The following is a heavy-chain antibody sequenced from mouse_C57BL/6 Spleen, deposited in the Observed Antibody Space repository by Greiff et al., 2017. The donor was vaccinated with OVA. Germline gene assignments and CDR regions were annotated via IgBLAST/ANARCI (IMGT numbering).Heavy chain of an antibody. Sequence: QVQLQQSGAELVKPGASVKISCKASGYAFRSYWMNWVKQRPGKGLEWIGQIYPGDGDTNYNGKFKGKATLTADKSSSTAYMQLSSLTSEDSAVYFCARSNGYDVLFDYWGQGTTLTVSS. D-gene: IGHD2-2*01. V-gene: IGHV1-80*01. CDR1: GYAFRSYW. CDR2: IYPGDGDT. J-gene: IGHJ2*01. CDR3: ARSNGYDVLFDY.